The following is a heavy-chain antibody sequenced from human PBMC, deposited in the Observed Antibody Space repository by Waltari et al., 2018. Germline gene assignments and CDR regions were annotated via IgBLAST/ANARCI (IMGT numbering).Heavy chain of an antibody. V-gene: IGHV4-39*02. J-gene: IGHJ5*02. Sequence: QLQLQESGPGLVKPSETLSLTCTVSGGSISSSSYYWGWIRHPPGKGLEWIGSIYYSESTYYHPALKSRVTISVDTSKNQFSLKLSSVTAADTAVYYCARDYYGSGSYYWFDPWGQGTLVTVSS. CDR3: ARDYYGSGSYYWFDP. D-gene: IGHD3-10*01. CDR1: GGSISSSSYY. CDR2: IYYSEST.